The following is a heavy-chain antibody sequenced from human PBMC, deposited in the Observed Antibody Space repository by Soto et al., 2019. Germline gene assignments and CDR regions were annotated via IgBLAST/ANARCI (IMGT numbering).Heavy chain of an antibody. V-gene: IGHV1-58*01. Sequence: GASVKVSCKASGFTFTSSAVQWVRQARGQRLEWIGWIVVGSGNTNYAQKFQERVTITRDMSTSTAYMELSSLRSEDTAVYYCAASGRYFDWLPLDYWGQGTLVTVLL. J-gene: IGHJ4*02. D-gene: IGHD3-9*01. CDR3: AASGRYFDWLPLDY. CDR1: GFTFTSSA. CDR2: IVVGSGNT.